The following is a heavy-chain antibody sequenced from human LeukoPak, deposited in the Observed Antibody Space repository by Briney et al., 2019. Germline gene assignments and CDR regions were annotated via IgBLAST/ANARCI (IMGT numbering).Heavy chain of an antibody. Sequence: SETLSLTCTVSGGSISSSSDFWGWIRQPPGKGLEWIGSIYYSGSTYYNPSLKSRVTISLDMSKKQFSLKLSSVTAADTAVYYCASYNFNYSWFDPWGQGTLVTVSS. V-gene: IGHV4-39*01. CDR1: GGSISSSSDF. J-gene: IGHJ5*02. D-gene: IGHD5-24*01. CDR2: IYYSGST. CDR3: ASYNFNYSWFDP.